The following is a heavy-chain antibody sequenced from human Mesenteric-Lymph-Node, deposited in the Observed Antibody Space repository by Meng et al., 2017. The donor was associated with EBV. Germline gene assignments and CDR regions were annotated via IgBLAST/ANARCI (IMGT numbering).Heavy chain of an antibody. V-gene: IGHV4-39*01. CDR3: ARPDSSSWIHFDY. CDR2: IYYSGST. J-gene: IGHJ4*02. CDR1: GGSVSSSSNF. Sequence: QTRQQGAGPGLGKPSGTLSLPLTVSGGSVSSSSNFWGWSRQPPGKGLEWIGSIYYSGSTYYNPSLKSRVTISVDTSKNQFSLKLSSVTAADTAVYYCARPDSSSWIHFDYWGQGTLVTVSS. D-gene: IGHD6-13*01.